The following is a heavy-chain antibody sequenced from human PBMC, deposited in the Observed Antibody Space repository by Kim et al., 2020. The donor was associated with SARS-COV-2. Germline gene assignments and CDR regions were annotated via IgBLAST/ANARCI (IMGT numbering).Heavy chain of an antibody. V-gene: IGHV1-69*01. CDR3: ARVHRPIYGMDV. Sequence: NSAQNVQGRVTITADESTGTAYMELSSLRSEDTAVYYCARVHRPIYGMDVWGQGTTVTVSS. J-gene: IGHJ6*02.